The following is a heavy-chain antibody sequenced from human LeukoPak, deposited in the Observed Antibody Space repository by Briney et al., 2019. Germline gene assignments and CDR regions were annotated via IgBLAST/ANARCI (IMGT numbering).Heavy chain of an antibody. D-gene: IGHD6-13*01. CDR1: GYSFTSYW. J-gene: IGHJ4*02. V-gene: IGHV5-51*01. Sequence: GESLKISCKGSGYSFTSYWICWVRQMPGKGLEWMGIIYPGDSDTRYSPSFQGQVTISADKSISTAYLQWSSLKASDTAMYYCARHWGIAAAGSYYFDYWGQGTLVTVSS. CDR2: IYPGDSDT. CDR3: ARHWGIAAAGSYYFDY.